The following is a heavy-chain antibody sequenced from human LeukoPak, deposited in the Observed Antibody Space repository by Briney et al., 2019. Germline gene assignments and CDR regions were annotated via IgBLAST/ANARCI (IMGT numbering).Heavy chain of an antibody. V-gene: IGHV4-59*08. CDR2: IYYSAGT. CDR1: GGSISNYY. J-gene: IGHJ5*02. D-gene: IGHD1-26*01. Sequence: SDTVSLMCTVSGGSISNYYWRWPRQPRGGGLEYIGYIYYSAGTNYNPSIKSRVTISVDTSKTQFTLKPTSVTAADTAVYYCTRHLPGATWFDLWGQGTQVTVSS. CDR3: TRHLPGATWFDL.